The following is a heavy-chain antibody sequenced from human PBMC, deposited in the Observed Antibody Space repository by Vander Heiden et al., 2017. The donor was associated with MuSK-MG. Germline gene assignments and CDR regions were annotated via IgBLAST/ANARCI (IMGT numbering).Heavy chain of an antibody. V-gene: IGHV1-2*02. CDR3: ARRTLDH. Sequence: QVHLVQSGAEVKKPGASVKFSCKASGYTFTDYYIHWVRQAPGQGLEWMGWINPNSGGTKYAQKFKGRVSLTSDTTVSTASRELSGVTSDDTAVYFCARRTLDHWGR. J-gene: IGHJ2*01. CDR1: GYTFTDYY. CDR2: INPNSGGT.